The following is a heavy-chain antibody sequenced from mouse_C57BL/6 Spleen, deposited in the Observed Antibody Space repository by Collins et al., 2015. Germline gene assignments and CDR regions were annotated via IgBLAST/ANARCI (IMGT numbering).Heavy chain of an antibody. J-gene: IGHJ4*01. V-gene: IGHV1-69*01. CDR3: ARSGVYDGYSYAMDY. Sequence: QVQLQQPGAELVMPGASVKLSCKASGYTFTSYWMHWVKQRPGQGLEWIGEIDPSDSYTNYNQKFKGKSTLTVDKSSSTAYMQLSGLTSEDSAVYYCARSGVYDGYSYAMDYWGQGTSVTVSS. CDR2: IDPSDSYT. CDR1: GYTFTSYW. D-gene: IGHD2-3*01.